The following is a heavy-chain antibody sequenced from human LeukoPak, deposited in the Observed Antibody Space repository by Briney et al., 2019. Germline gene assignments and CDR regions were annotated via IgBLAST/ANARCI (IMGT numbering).Heavy chain of an antibody. CDR3: ARDRRVGATWSVGAFDI. Sequence: GGSLILSCAASGFSLTTYEMNWVRQAPGKGLEWVSYISSSGDSIYYADSVKGRFTISRDNAKNSLSLQMHSLRAEDTAIYYCARDRRVGATWSVGAFDIWGQGTTVTVSS. V-gene: IGHV3-48*03. D-gene: IGHD1-26*01. CDR1: GFSLTTYE. J-gene: IGHJ3*02. CDR2: ISSSGDSI.